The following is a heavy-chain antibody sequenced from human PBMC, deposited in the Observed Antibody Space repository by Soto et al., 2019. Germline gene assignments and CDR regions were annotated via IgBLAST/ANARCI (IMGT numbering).Heavy chain of an antibody. V-gene: IGHV5-51*01. D-gene: IGHD6-13*01. CDR3: ARSPRSSPYFDY. CDR1: GYTFSNFW. CDR2: IYPGDYET. J-gene: IGHJ4*02. Sequence: ESLKISCQCSGYTFSNFWIAWVRQLPGKGLEWMGIIYPGDYETRYSPSFHGKVTISADRSIGTAYLQWSSLEASDSAFYFCARSPRSSPYFDYWSQGALVTVSS.